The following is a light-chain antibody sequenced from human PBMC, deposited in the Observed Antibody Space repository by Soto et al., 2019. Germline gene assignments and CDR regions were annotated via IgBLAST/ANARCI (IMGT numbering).Light chain of an antibody. V-gene: IGKV3-11*01. CDR1: QTFSSH. Sequence: EIFLTQSPATLSLSPGERATLSCRASQTFSSHLAWYQQKPGQAPRLLIYDASKRATGIPARFSGRGSGTDFTLTIRSLVPEDFAVYYCQQRSNWPPVITFGQGTRLEIK. J-gene: IGKJ5*01. CDR3: QQRSNWPPVIT. CDR2: DAS.